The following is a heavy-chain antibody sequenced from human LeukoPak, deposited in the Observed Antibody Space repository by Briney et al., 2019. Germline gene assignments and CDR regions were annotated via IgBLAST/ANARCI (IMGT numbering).Heavy chain of an antibody. CDR3: ASGRDVRNDY. V-gene: IGHV4-61*02. CDR1: GGSISSGSYY. J-gene: IGHJ4*02. CDR2: IYASGST. Sequence: SETLSLTCTVSGGSISSGSYYWSWIRQPAGKGLEWIGRIYASGSTNYNPSLKSRVTISVETSKNQFSLKLSSVTAADTAVYYCASGRDVRNDYWGQGTLVTVSS. D-gene: IGHD1-26*01.